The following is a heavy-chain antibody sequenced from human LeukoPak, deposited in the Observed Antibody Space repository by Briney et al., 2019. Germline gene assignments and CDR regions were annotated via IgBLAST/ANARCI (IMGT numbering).Heavy chain of an antibody. V-gene: IGHV3-21*01. J-gene: IGHJ5*02. CDR1: GFTFSSYS. D-gene: IGHD2-2*01. CDR2: ISSSSSYI. Sequence: AGGPLRLSCAASGFTFSSYSMNWVRQAPGKGLEWVSSISSSSSYIYYADSVKGRFTISRDNAKNSLYLQMNSLRAEDTAVYYCARAPARYCSSTSCYGFDPWGQGTLVTVSS. CDR3: ARAPARYCSSTSCYGFDP.